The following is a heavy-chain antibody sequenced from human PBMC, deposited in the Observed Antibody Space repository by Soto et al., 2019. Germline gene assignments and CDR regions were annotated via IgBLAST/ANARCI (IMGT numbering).Heavy chain of an antibody. CDR2: IKQDGSEK. V-gene: IGHV3-7*05. J-gene: IGHJ4*02. D-gene: IGHD5-18*01. Sequence: EQGKGLEWVANIKQDGSEKYYVDSVKGRFTISRDNAKNSLYLQMNSLRAEDTALYYCARQKELWAGELEVAEYWGKGTLVIVSS. CDR3: ARQKELWAGELEVAEY.